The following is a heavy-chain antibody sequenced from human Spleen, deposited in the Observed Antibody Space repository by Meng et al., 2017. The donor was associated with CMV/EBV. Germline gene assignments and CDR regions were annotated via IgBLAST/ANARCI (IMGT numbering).Heavy chain of an antibody. J-gene: IGHJ4*02. CDR2: LNDHGRTI. D-gene: IGHD6-6*01. Sequence: SCAASGFPFRDYSMRWVRPVPAKGLEWISYLNDHGRTIYYADFVKGRFTISRDNAQNSLSLQMNSLRAEDTAVYYCASGAVYSSSYDYWGQGTLVTVSS. CDR3: ASGAVYSSSYDY. V-gene: IGHV3-11*04. CDR1: GFPFRDYS.